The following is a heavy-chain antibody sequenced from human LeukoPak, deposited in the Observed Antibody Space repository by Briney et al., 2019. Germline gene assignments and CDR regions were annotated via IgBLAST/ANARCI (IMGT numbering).Heavy chain of an antibody. J-gene: IGHJ4*02. CDR3: ARVTVGATAAYFDS. CDR1: GFTCTTYI. V-gene: IGHV3-48*01. CDR2: ISGGSGTI. D-gene: IGHD1-26*01. Sequence: PGGSLRLSCAASGFTCTTYIMNWVRQAPGKGLEWISYISGGSGTIYYADSVKGRFTISRDNARNSLYLQLNSLRAEDTAVYFCARVTVGATAAYFDSWGQGTLVTVSS.